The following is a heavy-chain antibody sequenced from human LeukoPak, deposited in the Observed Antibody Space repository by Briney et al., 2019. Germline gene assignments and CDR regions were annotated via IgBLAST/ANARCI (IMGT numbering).Heavy chain of an antibody. CDR2: ISPRGIT. V-gene: IGHV4-38-2*02. D-gene: IGHD3-9*01. CDR1: GYAINIDYS. J-gene: IGHJ4*02. CDR3: ARGLRYLREAFRYFDY. Sequence: SETLSLTCFVSGYAINIDYSWGWIRQSPGKGLEWIGVISPRGITYYNPSLRGRVTISEDTSKNQFSLKLSSVTAADTAVYYCARGLRYLREAFRYFDYWGQGTLVTVSS.